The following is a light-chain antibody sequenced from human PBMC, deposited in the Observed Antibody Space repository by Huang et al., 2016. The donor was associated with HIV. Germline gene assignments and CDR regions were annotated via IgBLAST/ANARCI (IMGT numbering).Light chain of an antibody. CDR1: QSVGSY. V-gene: IGKV3-11*01. Sequence: VVLTQSPATLSLFPGERATLSCRASQSVGSYLAWYQQKPGQAPSLLIYDASTRATGIPDRFSGSGSGTDFTLTISSLEPEDFAVYYCLHRSNWLTFGGGTKVEIK. CDR2: DAS. CDR3: LHRSNWLT. J-gene: IGKJ4*01.